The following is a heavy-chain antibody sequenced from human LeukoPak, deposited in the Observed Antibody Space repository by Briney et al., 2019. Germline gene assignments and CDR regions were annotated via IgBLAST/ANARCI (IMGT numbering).Heavy chain of an antibody. CDR1: GFTFSDYY. J-gene: IGHJ4*02. CDR2: ISSSSSYT. D-gene: IGHD6-13*01. CDR3: ARLAAAYHFDY. V-gene: IGHV3-11*06. Sequence: GGSLRLSCAASGFTFSDYYMRWIRQAPGRGLEWVSYISSSSSYTNYADSVKGRFTISRDNAKNSLYLQMNSLRAEDTAVYYCARLAAAYHFDYWGQGTLVTVSS.